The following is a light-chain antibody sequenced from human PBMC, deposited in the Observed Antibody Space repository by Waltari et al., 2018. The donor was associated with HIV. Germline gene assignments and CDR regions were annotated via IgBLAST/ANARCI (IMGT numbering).Light chain of an antibody. J-gene: IGLJ2*01. CDR1: SSDIGGYNY. Sequence: QSTLTQPPSASGSPGQSVTISCTGTSSDIGGYNYVSWYQQHHGQAPKPITAEVTKRPSGVPDRVSGSKSCNTASLTVSGLQADDEALYYCSSFAPTNKFYVLFGGGTTLTVL. CDR3: SSFAPTNKFYVL. CDR2: EVT. V-gene: IGLV2-8*01.